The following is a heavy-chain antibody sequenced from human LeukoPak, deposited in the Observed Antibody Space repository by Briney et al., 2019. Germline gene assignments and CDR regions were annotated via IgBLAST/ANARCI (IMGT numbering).Heavy chain of an antibody. D-gene: IGHD3-10*01. V-gene: IGHV3-20*04. J-gene: IGHJ4*02. CDR1: RFTFDDYG. CDR2: INWHSGST. CDR3: ARDKDGSGSYYMSGFDF. Sequence: GGSLRLSCAASRFTFDDYGMSWVRQAPGKGLEWVSGINWHSGSTGYADSVKGRFTISRDNAKNSLYLQMNSLRAEDTALYCCARDKDGSGSYYMSGFDFWGQGTLVTVSS.